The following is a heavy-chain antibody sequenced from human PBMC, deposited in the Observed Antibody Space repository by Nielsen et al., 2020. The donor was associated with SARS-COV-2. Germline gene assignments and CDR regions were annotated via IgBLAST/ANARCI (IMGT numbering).Heavy chain of an antibody. D-gene: IGHD5-18*01. V-gene: IGHV4-59*01. Sequence: GSLRLSCTVSGGSISSYYWSWIRQPPGKGLEWIGYIYYSGSTNYNPSLKSRVTISVDTSKNQFSLKLSSETAADTAVYYCARVDTAMAYDAFDIWGQGTMVTVSS. J-gene: IGHJ3*02. CDR1: GGSISSYY. CDR2: IYYSGST. CDR3: ARVDTAMAYDAFDI.